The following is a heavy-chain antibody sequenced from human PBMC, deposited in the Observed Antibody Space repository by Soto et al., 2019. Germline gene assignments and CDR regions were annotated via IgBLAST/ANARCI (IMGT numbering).Heavy chain of an antibody. J-gene: IGHJ5*01. Sequence: LRLSCAASGFRFSTYNMDWVRQAPGKGPEWIAHISTTSFTIHYADSVKGRFTISRDNDRNSLYLEMNSLRDEDTAVYYCARDRCYDGTCYSASDSWGQGTLVTVSS. D-gene: IGHD2-15*01. CDR3: ARDRCYDGTCYSASDS. CDR1: GFRFSTYN. CDR2: ISTTSFTI. V-gene: IGHV3-48*02.